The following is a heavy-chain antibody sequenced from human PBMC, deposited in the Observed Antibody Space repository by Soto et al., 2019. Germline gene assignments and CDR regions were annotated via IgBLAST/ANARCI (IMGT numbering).Heavy chain of an antibody. V-gene: IGHV2-26*01. J-gene: IGHJ4*01. CDR3: ARIGYPTSSFGY. CDR2: IFSNDEK. CDR1: GFSLSNARMG. D-gene: IGHD5-18*01. Sequence: QVTLKESGPVLVKPTETLTLTCTVSGFSLSNARMGVSWIRQPPGKALEWLAHIFSNDEKSYSTTLKSKLTISKDTSNSQVVLTMTTIDPVDTATYYRARIGYPTSSFGYWGHGTPVTFSS.